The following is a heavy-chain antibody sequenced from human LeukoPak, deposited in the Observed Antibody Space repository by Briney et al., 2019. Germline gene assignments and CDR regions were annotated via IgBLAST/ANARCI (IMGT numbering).Heavy chain of an antibody. Sequence: GGSLRLSCAASGFTFSSYGMHWVRQAPGKGLEWVAAIWYDGSNKYQADSVKGRFTISRDNSKNTLYLQMNSLRAEDTAVYYCARDNNWTPDYWGQGTLVTVSS. D-gene: IGHD3/OR15-3a*01. CDR3: ARDNNWTPDY. CDR2: IWYDGSNK. V-gene: IGHV3-33*01. CDR1: GFTFSSYG. J-gene: IGHJ4*02.